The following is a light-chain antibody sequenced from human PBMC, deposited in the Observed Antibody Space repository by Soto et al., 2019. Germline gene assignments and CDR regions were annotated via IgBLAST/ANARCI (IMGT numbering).Light chain of an antibody. V-gene: IGKV3-20*01. CDR1: RIIGHNY. J-gene: IGKJ1*01. CDR2: ATS. CDR3: QQFGISPLT. Sequence: DNVMTQSPDTLSVSPGDRATLSCRASRIIGHNYLAWYQQKRGQPPRLLIYATSTRATGIPDRFSGSGSVTNFTLTTSRLEPEDFAVYYCQQFGISPLTFGQGTKVEIK.